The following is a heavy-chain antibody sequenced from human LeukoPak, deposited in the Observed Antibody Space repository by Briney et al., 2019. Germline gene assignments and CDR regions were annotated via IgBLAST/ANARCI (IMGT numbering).Heavy chain of an antibody. CDR3: AKDRYYDSSGMFDY. D-gene: IGHD3-22*01. CDR2: ISWNSGSI. Sequence: GGSLRLSCAASGFTFDDYAMHWVRQAPGKGLEWVSGISWNSGSIGYADSVKGRFTISRDNAKNSLYLQMNSLRAEDMALYYCAKDRYYDSSGMFDYWGQGTLVTVSP. V-gene: IGHV3-9*03. J-gene: IGHJ4*02. CDR1: GFTFDDYA.